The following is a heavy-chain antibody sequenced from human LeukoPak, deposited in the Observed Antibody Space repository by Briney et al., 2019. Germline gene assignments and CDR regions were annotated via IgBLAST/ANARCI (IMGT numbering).Heavy chain of an antibody. CDR2: IYSGGST. CDR1: GFTFSNYL. J-gene: IGHJ4*02. Sequence: GGSLRLSCVGSGFTFSNYLMNWVRQAPGKGLEWVSVIYSGGSTYYADSVKGRFTISRDNSKNTLYLQMNSLRAEDTAVYYCATVFTADDYNNYGPNNWGQGTLVTVSS. CDR3: ATVFTADDYNNYGPNN. D-gene: IGHD4-11*01. V-gene: IGHV3-53*01.